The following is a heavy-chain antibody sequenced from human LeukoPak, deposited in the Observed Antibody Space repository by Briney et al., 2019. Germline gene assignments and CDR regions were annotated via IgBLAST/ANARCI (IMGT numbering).Heavy chain of an antibody. D-gene: IGHD6-19*01. V-gene: IGHV1-46*01. CDR3: AREAAGPYYYYGMDV. CDR2: INPSGGST. J-gene: IGHJ6*02. Sequence: ASVKVSCKASGYTFTSYYMHWVRQAPGQGLEWMGIINPSGGSTSYAQKFQGRVTMTRDTSTSTVYMELSSLRSEDTAVYYCAREAAGPYYYYGMDVWGQGTTVTVSS. CDR1: GYTFTSYY.